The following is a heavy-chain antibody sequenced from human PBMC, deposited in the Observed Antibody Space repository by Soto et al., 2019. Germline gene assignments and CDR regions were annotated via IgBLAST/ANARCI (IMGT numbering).Heavy chain of an antibody. D-gene: IGHD3-22*01. V-gene: IGHV3-33*01. CDR2: IWYDGSNK. J-gene: IGHJ6*02. CDR3: ARVPYYYDSSGYYYYNGMDV. CDR1: GFTFSSYG. Sequence: QVQLVESGGGVVQPGRSLRLSCAASGFTFSSYGMHWVRQASGKGLEWVAVIWYDGSNKYYADSVKGRFTISRDNSKNTLYLQMNSLRAEDTAVYYCARVPYYYDSSGYYYYNGMDVWGQGTTVTVSS.